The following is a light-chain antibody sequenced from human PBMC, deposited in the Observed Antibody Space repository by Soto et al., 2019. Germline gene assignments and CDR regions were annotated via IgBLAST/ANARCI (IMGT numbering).Light chain of an antibody. CDR2: GAS. Sequence: ETVLTQSPGTLPLSPGERASLSCSASQTIRSTYLACYRQTPVQAPRLLIYGASNRAASISDRFSCSGSATYFTLNISRLAPEDFALYDCQQYCSSPWTCGQGTKVE. J-gene: IGKJ1*01. CDR1: QTIRSTY. V-gene: IGKV3-20*01. CDR3: QQYCSSPWT.